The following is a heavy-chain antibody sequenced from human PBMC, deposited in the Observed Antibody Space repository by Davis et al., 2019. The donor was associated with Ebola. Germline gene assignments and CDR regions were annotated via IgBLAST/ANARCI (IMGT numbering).Heavy chain of an antibody. CDR2: IYYTGRT. V-gene: IGHV4-59*08. D-gene: IGHD3-3*01. CDR3: ARRKSSDFDFDH. CDR1: GGSISSYY. J-gene: IGHJ4*02. Sequence: PSETLSLTCTVSGGSISSYYWSWIRQPPGKGLEWIGYIYYTGRTNYNPSLKSRVTISLDTSKNQFSLRLSSVTAADTAVYYCARRKSSDFDFDHWGQGTLVTVSS.